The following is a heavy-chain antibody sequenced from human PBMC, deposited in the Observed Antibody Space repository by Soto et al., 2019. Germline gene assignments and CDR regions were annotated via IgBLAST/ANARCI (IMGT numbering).Heavy chain of an antibody. D-gene: IGHD2-15*01. V-gene: IGHV3-74*01. J-gene: IGHJ4*02. Sequence: EVQLVESGGGLVQPGGSLRLSCAASGFTFSSYWMHWVRQAPGKGLVWVSRINSDGSSTSYADSVKGRFTISRDNAKNTVYLQRNRLRAEETAVYYCVRTSLVVAAATREEHWGQGTLVTVPP. CDR1: GFTFSSYW. CDR2: INSDGSST. CDR3: VRTSLVVAAATREEH.